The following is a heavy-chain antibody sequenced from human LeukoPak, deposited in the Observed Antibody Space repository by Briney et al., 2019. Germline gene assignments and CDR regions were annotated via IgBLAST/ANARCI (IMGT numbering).Heavy chain of an antibody. D-gene: IGHD2-2*02. Sequence: PGGSLRLSCAASGYTSRTYAMHWDRQAPGKGLEWVAVISYDGSNKYYANSVKGRFIISRDNSKNTLYLQMNSLRAEDTAVYYCARDLVVVVPAAILETTPETYGMDVWGQGTTVTVSS. J-gene: IGHJ6*02. CDR1: GYTSRTYA. V-gene: IGHV3-30-3*01. CDR3: ARDLVVVVPAAILETTPETYGMDV. CDR2: ISYDGSNK.